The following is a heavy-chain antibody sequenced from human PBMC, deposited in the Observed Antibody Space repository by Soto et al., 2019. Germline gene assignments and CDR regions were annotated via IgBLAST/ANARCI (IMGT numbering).Heavy chain of an antibody. V-gene: IGHV3-30-3*01. CDR2: ITYNGSTK. D-gene: IGHD6-19*01. CDR1: GFTFSSYS. J-gene: IGHJ6*02. Sequence: PGGSLRLSCAASGFTFSSYSMHWVRQAPGKGLEWVADITYNGSTKYYADSVKGRFTISRANTKNTLYLQMNSLRAEDTAVYYCAKSSGWDSSRAYYYYGMDVWGQGTTVTVSS. CDR3: AKSSGWDSSRAYYYYGMDV.